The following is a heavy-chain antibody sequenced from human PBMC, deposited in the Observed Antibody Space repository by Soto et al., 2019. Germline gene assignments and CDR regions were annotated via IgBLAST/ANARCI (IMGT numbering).Heavy chain of an antibody. CDR2: IYYSGST. D-gene: IGHD2-8*01. Sequence: QVQLQESGPGLVKPSETLSLTCTVSGGSVSSGSYYWSWIRQPPGKGLEWIGYIYYSGSTNYNPSLKSRVTISVDTSKNQFSLKLSSMTAADTAVYYCTREERARLMGYFHHWGQGTLVTVSS. CDR3: TREERARLMGYFHH. J-gene: IGHJ1*01. CDR1: GGSVSSGSYY. V-gene: IGHV4-61*01.